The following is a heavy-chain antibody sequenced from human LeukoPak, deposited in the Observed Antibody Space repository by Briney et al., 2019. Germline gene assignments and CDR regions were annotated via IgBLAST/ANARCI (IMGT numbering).Heavy chain of an antibody. CDR2: ISYDGSNK. J-gene: IGHJ4*02. D-gene: IGHD2-21*02. CDR3: AKEPRHCGGDCFSLLDY. Sequence: GGSLRLSCAASGFTFSSYAMHWVRQAPGKGLEWVAVISYDGSNKYYADSVKGRFTISRDNSKNTLYLQMNSLRAEDTAVFYCAKEPRHCGGDCFSLLDYWGQGTLVTVSS. CDR1: GFTFSSYA. V-gene: IGHV3-30-3*01.